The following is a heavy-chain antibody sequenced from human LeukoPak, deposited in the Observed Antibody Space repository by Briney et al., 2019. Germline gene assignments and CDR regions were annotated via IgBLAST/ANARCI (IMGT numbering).Heavy chain of an antibody. J-gene: IGHJ5*02. CDR1: GGSISSYY. Sequence: PSETLSLTCTVSGGSISSYYWSWIRQAPGKGLEWIGYIYYSGSTNYNPSLKSRVTISVDTSKNQFSLKLRSVTAADTAVYYCARDKGDYGDYYWFDPWGQGTLVTVSS. V-gene: IGHV4-59*01. CDR2: IYYSGST. D-gene: IGHD4-17*01. CDR3: ARDKGDYGDYYWFDP.